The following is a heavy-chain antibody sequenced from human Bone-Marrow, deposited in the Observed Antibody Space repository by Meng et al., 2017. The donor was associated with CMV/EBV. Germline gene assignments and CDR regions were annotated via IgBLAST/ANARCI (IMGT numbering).Heavy chain of an antibody. CDR1: GFTFSSYA. CDR2: ISYDGSNK. D-gene: IGHD2-2*02. Sequence: GESLKISCAASGFTFSSYAMHWVRQAPGKGLEWVAVISYDGSNKYYADSVKGRFTISRDNSKNTLYLQMNSLRAEDTAVYYCARDSRYCSSTSCYTGIDYWGQGTLVTVSS. V-gene: IGHV3-30*04. CDR3: ARDSRYCSSTSCYTGIDY. J-gene: IGHJ4*02.